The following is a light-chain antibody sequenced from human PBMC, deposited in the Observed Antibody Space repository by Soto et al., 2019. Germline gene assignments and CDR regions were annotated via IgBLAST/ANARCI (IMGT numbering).Light chain of an antibody. J-gene: IGLJ2*01. V-gene: IGLV2-14*01. CDR3: SSYTSSSTIVV. CDR1: SSDVGGYNY. Sequence: QSALTQPASVSGSPGQSITISCTGTSSDVGGYNYVSWYQQHPGKAPKLMIYGVTNRPSGVSNRFSGSKSGNTASLTISGLQDEDEAAYYCSSYTSSSTIVVFGGGTKVTVL. CDR2: GVT.